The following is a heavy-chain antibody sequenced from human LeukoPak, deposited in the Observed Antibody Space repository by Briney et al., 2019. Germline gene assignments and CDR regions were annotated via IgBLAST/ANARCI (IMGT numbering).Heavy chain of an antibody. D-gene: IGHD6-19*01. Sequence: GGSLRLSCAASGFNFRDHWMDWVRQAPGKGLEWVAVIWYDGSNKYYADSVKGRFTISRDNSKNTLYLQMNSLRAEDTAVYYCARSSGWRLYAFDYWGQGTLVTVSS. CDR2: IWYDGSNK. CDR1: GFNFRDHW. CDR3: ARSSGWRLYAFDY. J-gene: IGHJ4*02. V-gene: IGHV3-33*08.